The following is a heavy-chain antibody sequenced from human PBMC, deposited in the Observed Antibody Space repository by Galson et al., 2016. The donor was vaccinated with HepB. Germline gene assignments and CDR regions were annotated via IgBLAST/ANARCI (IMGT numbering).Heavy chain of an antibody. CDR3: AKVMGGSVAAKDY. D-gene: IGHD6-19*01. Sequence: SLRLSCAASGFRFGSYAMSWVRQAPGKGLEWVSTISGSGGSTYYTDSVKGRFTFSRENSKNTLYLQMNSLSPEDTAVYYCAKVMGGSVAAKDYWGQGTLVTVSS. V-gene: IGHV3-23*01. CDR1: GFRFGSYA. CDR2: ISGSGGST. J-gene: IGHJ4*02.